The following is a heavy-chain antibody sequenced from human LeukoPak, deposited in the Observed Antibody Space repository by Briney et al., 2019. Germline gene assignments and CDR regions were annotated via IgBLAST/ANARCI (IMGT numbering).Heavy chain of an antibody. V-gene: IGHV1-2*04. D-gene: IGHD2-15*01. CDR1: GYTFTGYY. Sequence: ASVKVSCKASGYTFTGYYMHWVRQAPGQGLEWMGWINPNSGGTNYAQKFQGWVTMTRDTSMSTAYMELSRLRSDDTAVYYCASGVYCSGGSSYSRYSYGMVVWGKGTTVTVSA. CDR3: ASGVYCSGGSSYSRYSYGMVV. J-gene: IGHJ6*04. CDR2: INPNSGGT.